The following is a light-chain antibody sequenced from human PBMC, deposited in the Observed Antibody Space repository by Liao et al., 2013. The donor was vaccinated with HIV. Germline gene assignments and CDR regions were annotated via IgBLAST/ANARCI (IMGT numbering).Light chain of an antibody. CDR3: QVWDSGTDHPV. Sequence: SYELTQPSSVSVSPGQTARITCSGDVLAKKYARWFQQKPGQAPVLVIHYDNDRPSGIPERFSGSNSGNTATLTISRVEAGDEADFYCQVWDSGTDHPVFGGGTKLTVL. CDR1: VLAKKY. V-gene: IGLV3-21*04. J-gene: IGLJ2*01. CDR2: YDN.